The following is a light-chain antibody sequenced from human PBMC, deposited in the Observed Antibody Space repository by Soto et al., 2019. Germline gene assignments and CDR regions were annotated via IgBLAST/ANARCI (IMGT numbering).Light chain of an antibody. CDR2: GVS. J-gene: IGLJ2*01. CDR3: SSYTSTNTLV. CDR1: SSDVGDYNY. Sequence: QSALTQPASVSGSPGQSITISCTGTSSDVGDYNYVSWYQQHPGKAPKLIIYGVSNRPSGISNRFSGSKSGHTASLTISGLQAEDEADYYCSSYTSTNTLVFGGGTKLTVL. V-gene: IGLV2-14*01.